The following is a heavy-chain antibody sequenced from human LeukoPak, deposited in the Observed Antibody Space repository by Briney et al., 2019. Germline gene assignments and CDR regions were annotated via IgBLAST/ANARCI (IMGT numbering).Heavy chain of an antibody. D-gene: IGHD1-14*01. CDR2: IYPGNSDT. J-gene: IGHJ4*02. V-gene: IGHV5-51*01. Sequence: GESLEISCKGSGYSFTSYWIGWVRQMPGKGLEGMGIIYPGNSDTRYSPSFQGQVTISADKSISTAYLRSSSLKASDTAMYYCARVEPGDYFDYWGQGTLVTVSS. CDR3: ARVEPGDYFDY. CDR1: GYSFTSYW.